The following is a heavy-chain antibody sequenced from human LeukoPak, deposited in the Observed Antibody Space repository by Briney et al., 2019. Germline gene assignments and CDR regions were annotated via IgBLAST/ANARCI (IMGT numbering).Heavy chain of an antibody. CDR2: ISGGGRTT. Sequence: PGGSLRLSCAASGFTFSNHAMSWVRQAPGKGLQWVSVISGGGRTTEYADSVKGRFTVSRDNSVNTLSLLMDSLRVEDTAIYYCAKNVVFTRYFDSWGQGTLVTVSS. J-gene: IGHJ4*02. CDR1: GFTFSNHA. V-gene: IGHV3-23*01. CDR3: AKNVVFTRYFDS. D-gene: IGHD2-21*01.